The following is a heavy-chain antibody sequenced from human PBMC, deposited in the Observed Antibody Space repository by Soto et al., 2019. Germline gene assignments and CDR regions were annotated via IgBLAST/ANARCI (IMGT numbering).Heavy chain of an antibody. CDR2: IYYSGST. V-gene: IGHV4-31*03. J-gene: IGHJ5*02. CDR3: ASQYSSSSRGWFDP. CDR1: GGSISSGGYY. D-gene: IGHD6-6*01. Sequence: SETLSLTCTVSGGSISSGGYYWSWISQHPGKGLEWIGYIYYSGSTYYNPSLKSRVTISVDTSKNQFSLKLSSVTAADTAVYYCASQYSSSSRGWFDPWGQGTLVTVSS.